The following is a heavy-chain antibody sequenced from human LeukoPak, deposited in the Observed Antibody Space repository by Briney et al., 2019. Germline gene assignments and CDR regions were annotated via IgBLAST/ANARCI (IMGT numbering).Heavy chain of an antibody. V-gene: IGHV5-10-1*01. J-gene: IGHJ3*02. CDR2: IDPSDSYT. CDR1: GYSFTSYW. D-gene: IGHD3-10*01. Sequence: GESLRISCKGSGYSFTSYWISWVRQVPGKGLEWMGRIDPSDSYTNYSPSFQGHVTISADKSISTAYLQWSSLKASDTAMYYCASAYGSGSYLGAFDIWGQGTMVTVSS. CDR3: ASAYGSGSYLGAFDI.